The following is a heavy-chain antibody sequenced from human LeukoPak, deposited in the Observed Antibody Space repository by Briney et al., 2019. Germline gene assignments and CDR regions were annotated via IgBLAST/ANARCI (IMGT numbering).Heavy chain of an antibody. CDR1: GFTFSTEW. D-gene: IGHD1-1*01. V-gene: IGHV3-7*01. J-gene: IGHJ5*02. CDR2: IKPDGSDK. Sequence: PGGSLRLSCAVSGFTFSTEWMTWVRQAPGKGLEWVANIKPDGSDKYYVDSVKGRFTISRDNAKNSLYLQMNTLRAEDTAVYYCARGISLWNGGSWGQGTLVSVSS. CDR3: ARGISLWNGGS.